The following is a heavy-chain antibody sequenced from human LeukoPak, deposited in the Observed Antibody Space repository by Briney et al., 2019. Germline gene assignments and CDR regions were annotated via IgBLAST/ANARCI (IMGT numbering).Heavy chain of an antibody. CDR3: ARDPYKLAVASTEGIDY. J-gene: IGHJ4*02. D-gene: IGHD6-19*01. V-gene: IGHV1-18*01. CDR2: ISAYNGNT. Sequence: GASVKVSCKASGYSFTSYGISWVRQAPGQGLEWMGWISAYNGNTYYVERLQGRVTMTTDTSTSTAYMELRSLRSDDTAVYYCARDPYKLAVASTEGIDYWGQGTLVTVSS. CDR1: GYSFTSYG.